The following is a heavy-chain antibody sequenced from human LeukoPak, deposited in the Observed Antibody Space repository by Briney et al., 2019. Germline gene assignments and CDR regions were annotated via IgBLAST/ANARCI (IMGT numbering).Heavy chain of an antibody. Sequence: SETLSLTCTVSGGSISSGDYYWSWIRQPPGKGLEWIGYIYYSGSTYYNPSLKSRVTISVDTSKNQFSLKLSSVTAADTAVYYCAREARVVRFLEWLYWFDPWGQGTPVTVSS. CDR2: IYYSGST. CDR1: GGSISSGDYY. J-gene: IGHJ5*02. D-gene: IGHD3-3*01. V-gene: IGHV4-30-4*01. CDR3: AREARVVRFLEWLYWFDP.